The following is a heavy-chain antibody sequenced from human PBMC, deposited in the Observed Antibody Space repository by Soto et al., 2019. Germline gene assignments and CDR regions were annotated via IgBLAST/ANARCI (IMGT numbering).Heavy chain of an antibody. J-gene: IGHJ4*02. Sequence: PGGSLRLSCAASGFTFCYYGMHWVRQSSGKGLEWVAIISYEGNKKYYADSVKGRFSISRDNSKNTLYLQMDSLRAEDTAVYYCAKVSMRGEVPAALNFDNWGQGTLVTVSS. V-gene: IGHV3-30*18. D-gene: IGHD2-2*01. CDR2: ISYEGNKK. CDR3: AKVSMRGEVPAALNFDN. CDR1: GFTFCYYG.